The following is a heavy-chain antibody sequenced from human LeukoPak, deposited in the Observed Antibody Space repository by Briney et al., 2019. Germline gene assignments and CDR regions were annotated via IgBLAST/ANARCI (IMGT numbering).Heavy chain of an antibody. Sequence: SETLSLTCAVYGGSFSGSYWSWIRQPPGKRLEWIGEINHSGSTNYDSSLESRVTISVDTSKNQFSLKLSSVTAADTAVYYCARPLIYCSGGSCVNWFDPWGQGTLVTVSS. J-gene: IGHJ5*02. CDR3: ARPLIYCSGGSCVNWFDP. CDR2: INHSGST. CDR1: GGSFSGSY. D-gene: IGHD2-15*01. V-gene: IGHV4-34*01.